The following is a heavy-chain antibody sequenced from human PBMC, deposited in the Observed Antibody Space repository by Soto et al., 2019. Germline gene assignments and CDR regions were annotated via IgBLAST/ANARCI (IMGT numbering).Heavy chain of an antibody. V-gene: IGHV4-59*08. CDR3: ARGHPGYDFWSGFPNYYYYYMDV. D-gene: IGHD3-3*01. CDR1: GGSISSYY. Sequence: SETLSLTCTVSGGSISSYYWSWIRQPPGKGLEWIGYIYYSGSTNYNPSLKSRVTISVDTSKNQFSLKLSSVTAADTAVYYCARGHPGYDFWSGFPNYYYYYMDVWGKGTTVTVSS. J-gene: IGHJ6*03. CDR2: IYYSGST.